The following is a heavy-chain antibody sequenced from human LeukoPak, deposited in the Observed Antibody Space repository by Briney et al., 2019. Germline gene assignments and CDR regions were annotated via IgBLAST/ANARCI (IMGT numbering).Heavy chain of an antibody. Sequence: GESLKISCKGSGYSFTSYWIGWVRQMPGRGLVWMGIIYPGDSDTRYSPSFQGQVTISADKSISTAYLQWSSLKASDTAMYYCARPPRAAGTEAFDIWGQGTMVTVSS. CDR3: ARPPRAAGTEAFDI. V-gene: IGHV5-51*01. J-gene: IGHJ3*02. CDR1: GYSFTSYW. D-gene: IGHD6-13*01. CDR2: IYPGDSDT.